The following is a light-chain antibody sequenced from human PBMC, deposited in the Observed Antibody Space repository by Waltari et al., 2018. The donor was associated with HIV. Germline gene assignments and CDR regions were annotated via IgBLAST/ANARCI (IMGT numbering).Light chain of an antibody. CDR2: EVT. CDR3: CSYAGSSAFV. V-gene: IGLV2-23*02. Sequence: QSALTQPASVSGSPGQSITISCPGTSSDVGSYNLVSWYKHHPGKAPNLMIFEVTKRPSGVSNRFSGSKSGNTASLTISGLQADDEADYYCCSYAGSSAFVFGTGTKVTVL. CDR1: SSDVGSYNL. J-gene: IGLJ1*01.